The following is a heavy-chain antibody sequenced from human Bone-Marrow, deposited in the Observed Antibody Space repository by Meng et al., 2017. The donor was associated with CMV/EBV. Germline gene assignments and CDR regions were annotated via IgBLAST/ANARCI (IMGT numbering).Heavy chain of an antibody. V-gene: IGHV4-38-2*02. CDR2: IYHSGST. J-gene: IGHJ6*02. D-gene: IGHD6-13*01. Sequence: SETLSLTCTVSGYSISSGYYWGWIRQPPGKGLEWIGSIYHSGSTYYNPSLMSRVTISVDTSKNQFSLKLSSVTAADTAVYYCARDTEQLVETLTDVWGQGTTITVSS. CDR3: ARDTEQLVETLTDV. CDR1: GYSISSGYY.